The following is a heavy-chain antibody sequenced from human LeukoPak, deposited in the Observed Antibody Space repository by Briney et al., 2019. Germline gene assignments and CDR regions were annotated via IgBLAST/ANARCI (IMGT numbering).Heavy chain of an antibody. J-gene: IGHJ4*02. CDR1: GFTFSSYE. CDR3: GRDYYGSGSTQFDY. CDR2: ISSSGSTI. V-gene: IGHV3-48*03. D-gene: IGHD3-10*01. Sequence: PGGSLRLSCAASGFTFSSYEMNWVRQAPGKGLEWVSYISSSGSTIYYADSVKGRFTISTDNAKNSLYLQMNSLGAEDTAVYYCGRDYYGSGSTQFDYWGQGTLVTVSS.